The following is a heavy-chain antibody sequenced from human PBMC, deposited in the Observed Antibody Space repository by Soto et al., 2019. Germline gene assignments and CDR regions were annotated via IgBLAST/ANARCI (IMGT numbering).Heavy chain of an antibody. CDR2: INHSGST. D-gene: IGHD1-1*01. CDR1: GGSFSGYY. V-gene: IGHV4-34*01. CDR3: ARTRAPKNNPRYNWFDP. Sequence: SETLSLTCAVYGGSFSGYYWSWIRQPPGKGLEWIGEINHSGSTNYNPSLKSRVTISVDTSKNQFSLKLSSVTAADTAVYYCARTRAPKNNPRYNWFDPWGQGTLVTISS. J-gene: IGHJ5*02.